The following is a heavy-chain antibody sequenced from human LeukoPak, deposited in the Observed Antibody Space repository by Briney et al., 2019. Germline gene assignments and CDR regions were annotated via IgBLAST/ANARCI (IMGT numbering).Heavy chain of an antibody. J-gene: IGHJ4*02. Sequence: SETLSLTCTVSGGSISSTTYYWGWIRRPPGKGLEWIGSIYYSGSTYYNPSLKSRVTVSVDTSKTQFSLNLSSVTAADTAVYYCVRGSTLRHYQYWGQGTLVTVSS. V-gene: IGHV4-39*01. CDR1: GGSISSTTYY. CDR2: IYYSGST. D-gene: IGHD3-16*01. CDR3: VRGSTLRHYQY.